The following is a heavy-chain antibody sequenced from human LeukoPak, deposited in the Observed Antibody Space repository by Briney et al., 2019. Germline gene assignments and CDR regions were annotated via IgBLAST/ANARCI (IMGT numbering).Heavy chain of an antibody. CDR1: GFRFSTYW. CDR2: IKQDGNEK. D-gene: IGHD4/OR15-4a*01. Sequence: GGSLRLSCAASGFRFSTYWMSWVRQAPGKGLEWVANIKQDGNEKYYADSAKGRFTISRDNGKNSLDLQMNSLRADDTAVYYCARDTLGEGEDANYAVYYFDYWGQGTVVTVSS. J-gene: IGHJ4*02. CDR3: ARDTLGEGEDANYAVYYFDY. V-gene: IGHV3-7*01.